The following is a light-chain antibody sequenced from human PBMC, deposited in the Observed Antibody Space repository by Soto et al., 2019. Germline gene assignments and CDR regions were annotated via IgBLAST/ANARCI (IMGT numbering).Light chain of an antibody. Sequence: QSVLTQPASVSGSPGQSITISCTGTSSDVGSYNLVSWYQQHPGKAPKLMIYEGSKRPSGASNRFSGSKSGNPASLTISGLQAEDEADYYCCSYAGSSTFYVFGTGTKVTVL. CDR3: CSYAGSSTFYV. V-gene: IGLV2-23*01. CDR2: EGS. J-gene: IGLJ1*01. CDR1: SSDVGSYNL.